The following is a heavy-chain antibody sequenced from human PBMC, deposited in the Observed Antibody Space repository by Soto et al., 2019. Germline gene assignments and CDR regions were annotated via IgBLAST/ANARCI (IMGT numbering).Heavy chain of an antibody. Sequence: SETLSLTCAVSGGSISSSNWWSWVRQPPGKGLEWIGEIYHSGSTNYNPSLKSRVTISVDTSKNQFSLKLSSVTAADTAVYYCASYYDSSGYYAYYFDYWGQGTLVTVSS. D-gene: IGHD3-22*01. V-gene: IGHV4-4*02. CDR3: ASYYDSSGYYAYYFDY. CDR1: GGSISSSNW. CDR2: IYHSGST. J-gene: IGHJ4*02.